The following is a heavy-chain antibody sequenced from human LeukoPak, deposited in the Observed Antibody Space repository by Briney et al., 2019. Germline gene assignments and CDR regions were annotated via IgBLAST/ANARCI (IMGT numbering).Heavy chain of an antibody. Sequence: GGSLRLSCAASGFTVSSNYMSWVRQAPGKGLEWVSVIYSGGSTYYADSVKGRFTISRDNSKNTPYLQMNSLRAEDTAVYYCARDPGGPHTVKWDAFDIWGQGTMVTVSS. J-gene: IGHJ3*02. CDR2: IYSGGST. CDR3: ARDPGGPHTVKWDAFDI. V-gene: IGHV3-53*01. CDR1: GFTVSSNY. D-gene: IGHD2-2*02.